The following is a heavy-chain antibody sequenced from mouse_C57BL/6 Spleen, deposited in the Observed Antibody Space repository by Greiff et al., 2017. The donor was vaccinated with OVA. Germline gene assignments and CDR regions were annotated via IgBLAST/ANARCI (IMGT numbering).Heavy chain of an antibody. V-gene: IGHV5-16*01. CDR2: INYDGSST. CDR3: AREGDYDYGSFFDD. J-gene: IGHJ2*01. CDR1: GFTFSDYY. Sequence: EVKLMESEGGLVQPGSSMKLSCTASGFTFSDYYMAWVRQVPEKGLEWVANINYDGSSTYYLDSLKSRFIISRDNAKNILYLQMSSLKSEDTATYYCAREGDYDYGSFFDDWGKGTTLTVSS. D-gene: IGHD1-1*01.